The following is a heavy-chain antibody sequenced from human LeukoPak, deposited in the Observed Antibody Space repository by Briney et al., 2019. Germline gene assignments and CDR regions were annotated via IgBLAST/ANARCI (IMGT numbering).Heavy chain of an antibody. J-gene: IGHJ4*02. CDR3: AKGALGKTYYYDSSGYYLGSFDY. D-gene: IGHD3-22*01. Sequence: GRSPRLSCAASGXTFSSYGVHWVRQAPGKGQEWVAVISYDGSNKYYADSVKGRFTISRDNSKNTLYLQMNSLRAEDTAVYYCAKGALGKTYYYDSSGYYLGSFDYWGQGTVVTVSS. CDR2: ISYDGSNK. V-gene: IGHV3-30*18. CDR1: GXTFSSYG.